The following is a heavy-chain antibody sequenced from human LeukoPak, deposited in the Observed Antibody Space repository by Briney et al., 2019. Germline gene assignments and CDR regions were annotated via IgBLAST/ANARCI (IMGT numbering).Heavy chain of an antibody. CDR2: INHSGST. V-gene: IGHV4-34*01. CDR3: ARATYYYDSSGYYSTALYHDY. Sequence: GSLRLSCAASGFTFSSYAMSWVRQPPGKGLEWIGEINHSGSTNYNPSLKSRVTISVDTSKNQFSLKLSSVTAADTAVYYCARATYYYDSSGYYSTALYHDYWGQGTLVTVSS. J-gene: IGHJ4*02. CDR1: GFTFSSYA. D-gene: IGHD3-22*01.